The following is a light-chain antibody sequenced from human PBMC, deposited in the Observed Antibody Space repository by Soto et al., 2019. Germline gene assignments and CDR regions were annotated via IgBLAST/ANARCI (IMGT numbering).Light chain of an antibody. CDR3: QQYNNWPWT. V-gene: IGKV3-15*01. Sequence: EIVMTQSPATLSVSPGERGTLSCRASQSVSSNLAWYQQKPGQAPRLLIYGASTGATGIPARFSGSRSGTEFTLTISSLQSEDFAVYYCQQYNNWPWTFGQGTKVEIK. CDR2: GAS. J-gene: IGKJ1*01. CDR1: QSVSSN.